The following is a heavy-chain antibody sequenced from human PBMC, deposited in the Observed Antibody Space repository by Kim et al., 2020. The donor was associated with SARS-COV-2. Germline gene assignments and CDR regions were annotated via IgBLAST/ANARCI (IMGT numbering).Heavy chain of an antibody. CDR1: GYSFTSYW. CDR3: ARQVRGVIISEYYYGMDV. CDR2: IYPGDSDT. Sequence: GESLKISCKGSGYSFTSYWIGWVRQMPGKGLEWMGIIYPGDSDTRYSPSFQGQVTISADKSISTAYLQWSSLKASDTAMYYCARQVRGVIISEYYYGMDVWGQGTTVTVSS. D-gene: IGHD3-10*01. J-gene: IGHJ6*02. V-gene: IGHV5-51*01.